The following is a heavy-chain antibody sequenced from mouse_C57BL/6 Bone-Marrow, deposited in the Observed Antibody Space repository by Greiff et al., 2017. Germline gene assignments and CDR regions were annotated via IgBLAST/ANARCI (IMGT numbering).Heavy chain of an antibody. CDR3: ARSYYYGSSHDYYAMDY. CDR2: INPSSGYS. V-gene: IGHV1-7*01. D-gene: IGHD1-1*01. J-gene: IGHJ4*01. CDR1: GYTFTSYW. Sequence: QVQLQQSGAELAKPGASVKLSCKASGYTFTSYWMHWVKQRPGQGLEWIGYINPSSGYSKYNQKFKDKATLTADKSSSTAYMQLSSLTYEDSAVYYCARSYYYGSSHDYYAMDYWGQGTSVTVSS.